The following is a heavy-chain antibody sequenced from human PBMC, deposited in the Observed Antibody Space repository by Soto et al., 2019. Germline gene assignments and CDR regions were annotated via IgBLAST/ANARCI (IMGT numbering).Heavy chain of an antibody. J-gene: IGHJ4*02. CDR2: VYFTGTT. CDR1: GGSVSNGMYY. V-gene: IGHV4-61*01. CDR3: VSYCNNSDCRYLYSFDY. Sequence: SETLSLTCTVSGGSVSNGMYYWSWIRQPPXKGLEWIGNVYFTGTTIYNPSLKSRVTMSVDTYKDQFFLKLTSVSAADTAVYYCVSYCNNSDCRYLYSFDYWGLGTLVTVSS. D-gene: IGHD2-8*01.